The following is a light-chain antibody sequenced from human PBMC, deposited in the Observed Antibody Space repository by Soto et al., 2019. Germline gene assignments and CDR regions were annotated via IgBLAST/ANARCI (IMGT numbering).Light chain of an antibody. CDR2: GAS. Sequence: EIRMTQSPSSLSASVGDRVIITCRASQGISNYLAWYQQKPGKVPNVLIYGASTLQSGVPSRFSGSGSGTDITLTISSLQPEDVATYYCQKYDSAPFTFGPGTNVDIK. V-gene: IGKV1-27*01. J-gene: IGKJ3*01. CDR1: QGISNY. CDR3: QKYDSAPFT.